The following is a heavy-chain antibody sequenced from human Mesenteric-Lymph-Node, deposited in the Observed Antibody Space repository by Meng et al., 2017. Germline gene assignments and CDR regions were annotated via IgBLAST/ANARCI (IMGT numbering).Heavy chain of an antibody. CDR1: GFIFNTYW. Sequence: GGSLRLSCTASGFIFNTYWMSWVRQAPGKGLEWVANIKQDGSEKYYVDSVKGRFTISRDNAKNSLYLQMNSLRAEDTAVYYCARARVRAVAGSGFDYWGQGTLVTVSS. CDR3: ARARVRAVAGSGFDY. J-gene: IGHJ4*02. CDR2: IKQDGSEK. V-gene: IGHV3-7*01. D-gene: IGHD6-19*01.